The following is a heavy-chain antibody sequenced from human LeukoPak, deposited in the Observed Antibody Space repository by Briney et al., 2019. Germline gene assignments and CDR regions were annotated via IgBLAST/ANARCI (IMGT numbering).Heavy chain of an antibody. J-gene: IGHJ5*02. Sequence: GGSLRLSCAASGFTFSSYSMNWVRQAPGKGLEWVSSISSSSSYTYYADSVKGRFTISRDNAKNSLYLQMNSLRAEDTAVYYCARAVAAAGRSWWFDAWGQGTLVTVSS. CDR1: GFTFSSYS. V-gene: IGHV3-21*01. D-gene: IGHD6-13*01. CDR3: ARAVAAAGRSWWFDA. CDR2: ISSSSSYT.